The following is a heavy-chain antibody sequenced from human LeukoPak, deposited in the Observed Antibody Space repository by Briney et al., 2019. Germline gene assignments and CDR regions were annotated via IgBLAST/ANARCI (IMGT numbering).Heavy chain of an antibody. J-gene: IGHJ4*02. CDR3: AREGGHYYDSSGYYYGY. CDR2: IYYSGYT. V-gene: IGHV4-59*12. D-gene: IGHD3-22*01. CDR1: GGSISSYY. Sequence: SETLSLTCTVSGGSISSYYWSWIRQPSGRGLKWIGNIYYSGYTTYNPSLKSRVTISVDTSKNQFSLKLSSVTAADTALYYCAREGGHYYDSSGYYYGYWGQGTLVTVSS.